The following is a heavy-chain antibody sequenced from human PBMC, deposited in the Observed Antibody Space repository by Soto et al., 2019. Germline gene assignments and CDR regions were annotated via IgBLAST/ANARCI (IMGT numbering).Heavy chain of an antibody. V-gene: IGHV1-69*02. J-gene: IGHJ4*02. D-gene: IGHD4-17*01. CDR1: GGTFSTYT. Sequence: QVQLVQSGAEVKKPGSSVKVSCKPSGGTFSTYTISWVRQAPGQWLEWMGRIIPILGIANYAQKFQGRVTIPADRSTSTAYMELSSLRSEDTAVYYCAAEYGGNSAWGQGTLVTVSS. CDR2: IIPILGIA. CDR3: AAEYGGNSA.